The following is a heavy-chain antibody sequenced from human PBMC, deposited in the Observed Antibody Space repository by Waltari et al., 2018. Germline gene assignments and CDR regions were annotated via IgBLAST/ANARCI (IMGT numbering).Heavy chain of an antibody. D-gene: IGHD3-10*01. CDR3: ARGRGSPGRRFDP. J-gene: IGHJ5*02. Sequence: QVQLQQWGAGLLKPSETLSLTCAVYGGSFGGYYWSWIRQPPGKGLEWIGEINHSGSTNYNPSLKSRVTISVDTSKNQFSLKLSSVTAADTAVYYCARGRGSPGRRFDPWGQGTLVTVSS. CDR2: INHSGST. V-gene: IGHV4-34*01. CDR1: GGSFGGYY.